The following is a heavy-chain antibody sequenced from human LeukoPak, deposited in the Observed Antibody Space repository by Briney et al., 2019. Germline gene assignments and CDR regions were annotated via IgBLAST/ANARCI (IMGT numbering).Heavy chain of an antibody. D-gene: IGHD2-2*01. CDR1: GGSISSSNW. CDR2: IYHSGST. Sequence: PSGTLSLTCAVSGGSISSSNWWSWVRQPPGKGLEWIGEIYHSGSTNYNPSLKSRVTISVDKSKNQFSLKLSSVTAADTAVYYCARGGCSSTSCFHFDYWGQGTLVTVSS. CDR3: ARGGCSSTSCFHFDY. V-gene: IGHV4-4*02. J-gene: IGHJ4*02.